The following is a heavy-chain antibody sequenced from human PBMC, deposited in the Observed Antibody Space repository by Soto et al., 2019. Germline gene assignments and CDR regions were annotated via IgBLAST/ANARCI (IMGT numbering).Heavy chain of an antibody. J-gene: IGHJ4*02. CDR2: IYPAASHT. CDR1: EFTFSTNW. V-gene: IGHV5-51*03. Sequence: EVQLVQSGAEVKKPGESLKISCKGSEFTFSTNWIGWVRQMPGKGLEWMGIIYPAASHTSYSPSFQGQVTISVDKSITTAYLQWSSLNASDTAIYYCVRRITISGVLSDFDYWGQGTLVTVSS. CDR3: VRRITISGVLSDFDY. D-gene: IGHD3-3*01.